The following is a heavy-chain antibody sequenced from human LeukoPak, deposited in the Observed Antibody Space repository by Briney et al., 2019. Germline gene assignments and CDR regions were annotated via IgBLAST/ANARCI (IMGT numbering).Heavy chain of an antibody. D-gene: IGHD1-26*01. CDR1: GFTFTNRA. CDR2: ISGSGSTT. J-gene: IGHJ5*01. Sequence: GGSLRLSCVAYGFTFTNRAIAWDRRAPGKGLDWDSSISGSGSTTYYADSAKGRFTISRDNSKNTVYLQMNSLSVEDTAVYYCAKDQSRVGASDPFDSWGQGTLVTVSS. CDR3: AKDQSRVGASDPFDS. V-gene: IGHV3-23*01.